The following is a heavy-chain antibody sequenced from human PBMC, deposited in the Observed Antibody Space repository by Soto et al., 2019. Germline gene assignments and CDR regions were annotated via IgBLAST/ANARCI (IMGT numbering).Heavy chain of an antibody. CDR3: ARDREVVPAALAEY. CDR2: ISYDGSNK. J-gene: IGHJ4*02. D-gene: IGHD2-2*01. Sequence: GGSLRLSCAASGFTFSSYAMHWVRQAPGKGLEWVAVISYDGSNKYYADSVKGRFTISRDNSKNTLYLQMNSLRAEDTAVYYCARDREVVPAALAEYWGQGTLVTVSS. V-gene: IGHV3-30-3*01. CDR1: GFTFSSYA.